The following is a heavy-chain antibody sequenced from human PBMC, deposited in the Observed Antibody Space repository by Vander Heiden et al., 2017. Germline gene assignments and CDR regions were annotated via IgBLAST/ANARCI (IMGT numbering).Heavy chain of an antibody. J-gene: IGHJ4*02. CDR3: LTDWPIY. V-gene: IGHV3-48*02. CDR1: GFTFSSLG. CDR2: ISAGSGTI. Sequence: EVKLVESGGGLVQPGGSLRLSCATSGFTFSSLGMYWVREAPGKRLEWLAYISAGSGTIYYADSVKGRFTISRDDARSSLFLQMNNLRDEDSAVYHCLTDWPIYWGQGTLVTVSS.